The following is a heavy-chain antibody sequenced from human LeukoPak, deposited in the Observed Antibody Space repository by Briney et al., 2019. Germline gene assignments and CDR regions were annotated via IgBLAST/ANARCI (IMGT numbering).Heavy chain of an antibody. CDR3: ARGGRIGYCSGGSCPRLPYYYYGMDV. V-gene: IGHV4-59*12. CDR1: GGSISSYY. CDR2: IYYSGST. J-gene: IGHJ6*02. Sequence: SETLSLTCTVSGGSISSYYWSWIRQPPGKGLEWIGYIYYSGSTNYNPSLKSRVTISVDTSKNQFSLKLSSVTAADTAVYYCARGGRIGYCSGGSCPRLPYYYYGMDVWGQGTTVTVSS. D-gene: IGHD2-15*01.